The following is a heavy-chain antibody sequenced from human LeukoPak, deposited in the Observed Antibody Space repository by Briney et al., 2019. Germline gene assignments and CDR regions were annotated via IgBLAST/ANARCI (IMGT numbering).Heavy chain of an antibody. V-gene: IGHV4-39*01. CDR2: IYYSGST. CDR3: ARRRVRGACDY. CDR1: GGSISSSSYY. D-gene: IGHD3-10*01. J-gene: IGHJ4*02. Sequence: PSETLSLTCTVSGGSISSSSYYWGWIRQPPGKGLEWIVSIYYSGSTYYNPSLKSRVTISVDTSKNQFSPKLSSVTAADTAVYYCARRRVRGACDYWGQGTLVTVSS.